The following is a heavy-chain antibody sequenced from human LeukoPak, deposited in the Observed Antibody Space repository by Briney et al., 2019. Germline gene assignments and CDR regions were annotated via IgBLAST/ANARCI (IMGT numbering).Heavy chain of an antibody. D-gene: IGHD3-3*01. J-gene: IGHJ4*02. CDR2: IYYSGST. V-gene: IGHV4-59*08. CDR1: GGSISSYY. CDR3: ARHGAFGVVTRWYFDY. Sequence: PSETLSLTCTVSGGSISSYYWSWIRQPPGKGLEWIGYIYYSGSTNYNPSLKSRVTISVDTSKNQFSLKLSSVTAADTAVYYCARHGAFGVVTRWYFDYWGQGTLVTVSS.